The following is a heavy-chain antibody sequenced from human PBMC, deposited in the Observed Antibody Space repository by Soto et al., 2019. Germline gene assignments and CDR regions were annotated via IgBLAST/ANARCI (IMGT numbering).Heavy chain of an antibody. CDR1: GGSISSSSYY. V-gene: IGHV4-39*01. J-gene: IGHJ3*02. D-gene: IGHD1-26*01. CDR3: ARTTRGDQADAFEI. CDR2: IYYSAST. Sequence: LETLSLTCTVSGGSISSSSYYWGWIRQPPGKGQEWIGSIYYSASTYYNPSLKSRVTISVDTSKNQFSLKLSSVTASDTAVYYCARTTRGDQADAFEIWGQGTMVTVSS.